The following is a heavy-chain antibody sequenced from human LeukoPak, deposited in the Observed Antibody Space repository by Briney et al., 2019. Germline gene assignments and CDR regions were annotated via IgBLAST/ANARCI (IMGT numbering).Heavy chain of an antibody. V-gene: IGHV4-59*01. Sequence: SETLSLTCTVSGGSISSYYWSWIRQPPGKGLEWIGYIYYSGSTNYNPSLKSRVTISVDTSKNQFSLKLSSVTAADTAVYYCARERNSSSWPKGWFDPWGQGTLVTVSS. CDR1: GGSISSYY. D-gene: IGHD6-13*01. CDR3: ARERNSSSWPKGWFDP. CDR2: IYYSGST. J-gene: IGHJ5*02.